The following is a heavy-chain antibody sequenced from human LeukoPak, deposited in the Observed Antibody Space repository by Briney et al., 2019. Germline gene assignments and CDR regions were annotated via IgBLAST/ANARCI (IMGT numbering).Heavy chain of an antibody. CDR2: IYYSGST. J-gene: IGHJ4*02. Sequence: SETLSLTCTASGGSISSYYWSWIRQPPGKGLEWIGYIYYSGSTNYNPSLKSRVTISVDTSKNQFSLKLSSVTAADTAVYYCAKIQSSGWSPFDFWGQGTLVTVSS. D-gene: IGHD6-19*01. V-gene: IGHV4-59*12. CDR1: GGSISSYY. CDR3: AKIQSSGWSPFDF.